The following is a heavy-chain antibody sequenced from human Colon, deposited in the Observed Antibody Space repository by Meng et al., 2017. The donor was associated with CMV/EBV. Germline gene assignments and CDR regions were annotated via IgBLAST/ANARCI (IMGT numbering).Heavy chain of an antibody. CDR3: ARDSVKYSSPSHGMDV. CDR1: GFTFDNYA. D-gene: IGHD6-19*01. CDR2: ITWNSGTI. V-gene: IGHV3-9*01. Sequence: SLKISCAASGFTFDNYAMHWVRQVPGKGLEWVSGITWNSGTIEYADSVRGRFTISRDNAKNYLYLQMNSLRAEDTALYYCARDSVKYSSPSHGMDVWGQGTTVTVSS. J-gene: IGHJ6*02.